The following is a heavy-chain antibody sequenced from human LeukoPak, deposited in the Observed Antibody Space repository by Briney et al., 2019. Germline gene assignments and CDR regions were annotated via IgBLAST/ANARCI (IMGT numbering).Heavy chain of an antibody. V-gene: IGHV3-33*01. Sequence: GGSLRLSCAASGFTFSSYGMHWVRQAPGKGLEWVAVIWYDGSNKYYADSVKGRFTISRDNSKNTLYLQMNSLRAEDTAVYYCARGSGWYVSYFGYWGQGTLVTVSS. D-gene: IGHD6-19*01. CDR1: GFTFSSYG. CDR3: ARGSGWYVSYFGY. J-gene: IGHJ4*02. CDR2: IWYDGSNK.